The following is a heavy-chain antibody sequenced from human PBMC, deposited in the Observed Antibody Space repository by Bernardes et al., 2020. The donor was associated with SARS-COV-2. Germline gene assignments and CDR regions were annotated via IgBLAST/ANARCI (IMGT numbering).Heavy chain of an antibody. CDR1: GGSISSSYYY. CDR3: ARGGLIVGAQTRRPRNAFDI. J-gene: IGHJ3*02. Sequence: SETLSLTCTVSGGSISSSYYYWGWIRQPPGKGLEWIGSIFYSGSTHYNPSLESRFTISVDKSKNQFSLKLSSVTAADTAVYYCARGGLIVGAQTRRPRNAFDIWGQGTMVTVSS. V-gene: IGHV4-39*07. CDR2: IFYSGST. D-gene: IGHD1-26*01.